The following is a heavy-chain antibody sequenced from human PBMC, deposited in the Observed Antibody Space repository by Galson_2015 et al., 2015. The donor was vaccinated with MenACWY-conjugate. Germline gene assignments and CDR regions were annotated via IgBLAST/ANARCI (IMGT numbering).Heavy chain of an antibody. CDR2: IDYNGRT. CDR3: VRDRGENYGSGSFFDY. V-gene: IGHV4-39*07. Sequence: ETLSLTCSVSGGSISSNRYYWGWIRQPPGKGLEWIGSIDYNGRTYYNPSLKSRVTMSVDTSNNQFSLKLSSVTAADTAVYYCVRDRGENYGSGSFFDYWGQGTLVSVSS. D-gene: IGHD3-10*01. J-gene: IGHJ4*02. CDR1: GGSISSNRYY.